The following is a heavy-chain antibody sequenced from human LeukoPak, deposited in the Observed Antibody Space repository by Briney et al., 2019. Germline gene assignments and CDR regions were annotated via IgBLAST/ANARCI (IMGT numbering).Heavy chain of an antibody. D-gene: IGHD2-8*01. CDR1: GFTFSIYA. CDR3: VKEVYGTRGSFDY. V-gene: IGHV3-23*01. Sequence: GSLRLSCAASGFTFSIYAMTWVRQAPGKGLEWVSVISDSGGSTYYADSVKGRFTISRDNSKNTLYLQMNSLRAEDTAEYYCVKEVYGTRGSFDYWGQGTLVTVSS. J-gene: IGHJ4*02. CDR2: ISDSGGST.